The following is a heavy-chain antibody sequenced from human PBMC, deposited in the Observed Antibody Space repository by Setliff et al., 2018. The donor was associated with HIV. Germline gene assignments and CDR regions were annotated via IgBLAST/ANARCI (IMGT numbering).Heavy chain of an antibody. CDR1: GGSISSGDYY. Sequence: PSETLSLTCTVSGGSISSGDYYWSWIRQPPGKGLEWIGYIYYSGSTYYNPSLKSRVTISVDTSKNQFSLKLSSVTAADTAVYYCARERRYYDISGDFDYWGQGTLVTSPQ. D-gene: IGHD3-22*01. CDR2: IYYSGST. J-gene: IGHJ4*02. V-gene: IGHV4-30-4*08. CDR3: ARERRYYDISGDFDY.